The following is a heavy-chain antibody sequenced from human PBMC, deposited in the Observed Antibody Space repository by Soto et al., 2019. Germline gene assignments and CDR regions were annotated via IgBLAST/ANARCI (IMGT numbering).Heavy chain of an antibody. J-gene: IGHJ4*02. V-gene: IGHV3-30-3*01. Sequence: PGGSLRLSCAASGFTLSSYAMHWVRQAQGKGLEWVAVISYDGSNKYYADSVKGRFTISRDNSKNTLYLQMNSLRAEDTAVYYCARDLTYSISSLVVTYIYYWGQGTLLTVSS. CDR2: ISYDGSNK. D-gene: IGHD6-6*01. CDR3: ARDLTYSISSLVVTYIYY. CDR1: GFTLSSYA.